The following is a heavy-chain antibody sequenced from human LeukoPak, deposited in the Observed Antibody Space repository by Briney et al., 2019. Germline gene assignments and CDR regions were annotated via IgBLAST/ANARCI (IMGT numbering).Heavy chain of an antibody. J-gene: IGHJ4*02. Sequence: PGGSLRLSCAASGFTFSSYSMNWVRQAPGKGLEWVSYISSSSSNIYYVDSVKGRFTISRDNAKNSLYLQMNSLRDEDTAVYYCAREGGPVEYSSSWYGNDYWGQGTLVTVSS. V-gene: IGHV3-48*02. CDR2: ISSSSSNI. CDR1: GFTFSSYS. CDR3: AREGGPVEYSSSWYGNDY. D-gene: IGHD6-13*01.